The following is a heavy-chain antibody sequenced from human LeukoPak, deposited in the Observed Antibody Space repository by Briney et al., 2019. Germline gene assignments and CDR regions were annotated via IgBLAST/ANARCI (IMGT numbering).Heavy chain of an antibody. J-gene: IGHJ5*02. CDR1: GGSFSGYY. CDR3: ARHTPMVRGVIRSGWFDP. D-gene: IGHD3-10*01. CDR2: INHSGST. Sequence: SETLSLTCAVYGGSFSGYYWSWIRQPPGKGLEWIGEINHSGSTNYNPSLKSRVTVSVDTSKNQFSLKLSSVTAADTAVYYCARHTPMVRGVIRSGWFDPWGQGTLLTVSS. V-gene: IGHV4-34*01.